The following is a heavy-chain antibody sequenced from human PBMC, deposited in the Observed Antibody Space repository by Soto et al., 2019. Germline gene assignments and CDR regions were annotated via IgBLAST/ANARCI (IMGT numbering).Heavy chain of an antibody. Sequence: ASVKVSCKASGYTFTSYGISWVRQAPGQGLEWMGWISAYNGNTNYAQKLQGRVTMTTDTSTSTAYMELRSLRSDDTAVYYCARRGTVTTWYYYMDVRGKGTTVTVSS. V-gene: IGHV1-18*01. CDR3: ARRGTVTTWYYYMDV. J-gene: IGHJ6*03. D-gene: IGHD4-17*01. CDR1: GYTFTSYG. CDR2: ISAYNGNT.